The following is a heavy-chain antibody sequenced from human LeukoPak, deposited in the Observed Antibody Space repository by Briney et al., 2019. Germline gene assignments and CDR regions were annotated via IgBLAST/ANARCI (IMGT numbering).Heavy chain of an antibody. CDR3: VRSLRSADF. Sequence: GGSLRLSCAASGFTFSSYGMHWVRQAPGKGLEWVAVIWYDGSNKYYADSVKGRFTISRDNAQNTLFLQMDSLRPEDTAVYYCVRSLRSADFWGQGTLVTVSS. CDR2: IWYDGSNK. V-gene: IGHV3-33*03. CDR1: GFTFSSYG. J-gene: IGHJ4*02.